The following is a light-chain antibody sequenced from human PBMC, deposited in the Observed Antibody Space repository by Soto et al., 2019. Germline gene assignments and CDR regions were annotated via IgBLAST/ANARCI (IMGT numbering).Light chain of an antibody. V-gene: IGKV1-39*01. CDR2: AAS. CDR3: QHSYSTPRT. CDR1: QSISSY. J-gene: IGKJ1*01. Sequence: DIPMTQSPSSLSASVGDRVTITCRASQSISSYLNWYQQKPGKAPKLLIYAASSLQSGVPSRFSGSGSGTDFTLTISSLQPEDFATYYCQHSYSTPRTFGQGTKVEIK.